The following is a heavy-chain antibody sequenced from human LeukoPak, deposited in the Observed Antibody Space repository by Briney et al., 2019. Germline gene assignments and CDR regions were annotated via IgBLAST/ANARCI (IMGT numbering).Heavy chain of an antibody. J-gene: IGHJ4*02. Sequence: SETLSLTCTVSGYSISSGYYWGWIRQPPGKGLEWIGSIYHSGSTYYNPSLKSRVTISVDTSKNQFSLKLSSVTAADTAVYYCARHPTTSPKYYFDYWGQGTLVTVSS. CDR3: ARHPTTSPKYYFDY. D-gene: IGHD1-7*01. CDR1: GYSISSGYY. CDR2: IYHSGST. V-gene: IGHV4-38-2*02.